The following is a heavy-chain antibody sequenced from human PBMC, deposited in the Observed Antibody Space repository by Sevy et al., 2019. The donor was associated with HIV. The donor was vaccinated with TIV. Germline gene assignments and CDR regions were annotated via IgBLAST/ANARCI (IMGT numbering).Heavy chain of an antibody. CDR3: ASALAKAARDY. CDR2: ISQDRSEK. V-gene: IGHV3-7*03. CDR1: GFSFSNYW. D-gene: IGHD6-6*01. Sequence: GESLKISCAASGFSFSNYWMTWVRQTPGKGLEWVANISQDRSEKYYVDSVKGRFTVSRDNTQNSLYLQMNSLRAEDTAVYYCASALAKAARDYWGQGTLVTVSS. J-gene: IGHJ4*02.